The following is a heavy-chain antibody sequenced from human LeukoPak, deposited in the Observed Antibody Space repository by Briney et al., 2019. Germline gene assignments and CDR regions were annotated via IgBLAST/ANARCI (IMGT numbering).Heavy chain of an antibody. CDR1: GGSISSGSYY. V-gene: IGHV4-61*02. J-gene: IGHJ6*02. CDR3: ARLGIESSRRTLDILTGYYKDYYYGMDV. Sequence: SETLSLTCTVSGGSISSGSYYWSWIRQPAGKGLEWIGRMYTSGSTNYNPSLKSRVTISVDTSKNQFSLKLSSVTAADTAVYYCARLGIESSRRTLDILTGYYKDYYYGMDVWGQGTTVTVSS. D-gene: IGHD3-9*01. CDR2: MYTSGST.